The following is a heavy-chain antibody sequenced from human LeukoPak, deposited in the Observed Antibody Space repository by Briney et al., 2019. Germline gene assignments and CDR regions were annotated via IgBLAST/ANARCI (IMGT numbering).Heavy chain of an antibody. CDR3: ARGRRIMYSSSWYGGGFDY. D-gene: IGHD6-13*01. Sequence: SETLSLTCAVYGGSFSGYYWSWIRQPPGKGLEWTGEINHSGSTNYNPSLKSRVTISVDTSKNQFSLKLSSVTAADTAVYYCARGRRIMYSSSWYGGGFDYWGQGTLVTVSS. CDR2: INHSGST. J-gene: IGHJ4*02. V-gene: IGHV4-34*01. CDR1: GGSFSGYY.